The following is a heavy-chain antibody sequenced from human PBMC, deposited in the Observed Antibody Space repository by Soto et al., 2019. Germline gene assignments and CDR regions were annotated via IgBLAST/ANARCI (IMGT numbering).Heavy chain of an antibody. D-gene: IGHD6-13*01. CDR2: IYPGDSDT. CDR3: ARQAAAGKYYYAMDV. CDR1: GYSFTTYL. Sequence: PGESMKISCKGSGYSFTTYLIGWVRQMPGKGLEGMVIIYPGDSDTRYSPSFQGQVTISADKSINTTYLQWSSLKASDTAIYYYARQAAAGKYYYAMDVWGQGTTVTVSS. V-gene: IGHV5-51*01. J-gene: IGHJ6*02.